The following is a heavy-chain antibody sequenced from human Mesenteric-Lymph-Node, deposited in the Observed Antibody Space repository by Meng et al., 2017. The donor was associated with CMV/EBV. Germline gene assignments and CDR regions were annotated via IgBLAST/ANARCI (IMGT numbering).Heavy chain of an antibody. CDR2: IYHSGSP. J-gene: IGHJ4*02. D-gene: IGHD5-24*01. V-gene: IGHV4-30-2*01. CDR1: ISSGGYS. CDR3: ARAGRTTRDGYPSYYFDY. Sequence: ISSGGYSWSWIRQPPGKGLEWIGYIYHSGSPYYNPSLKSRVTISVDRSKNQFSLKLSSVTAADTAVYYCARAGRTTRDGYPSYYFDYWGQGTLVTVSS.